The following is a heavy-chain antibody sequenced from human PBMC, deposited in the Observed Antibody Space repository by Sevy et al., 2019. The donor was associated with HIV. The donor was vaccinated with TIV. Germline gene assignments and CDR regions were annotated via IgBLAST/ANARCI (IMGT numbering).Heavy chain of an antibody. D-gene: IGHD2-2*01. V-gene: IGHV3-30*01. CDR2: MSYDDITK. J-gene: IGHJ4*02. CDR3: VGFCSSSNCRFAY. CDR1: GFNIRNYA. Sequence: GGSLRLSCSASGFNIRNYAMHWVRQAPGKGLEWVAVMSYDDITKSYADSVKGRFTISRDNSKNTLYLQMKNLGAEDTARYCGVGFCSSSNCRFAYWGQGTLVTVSS.